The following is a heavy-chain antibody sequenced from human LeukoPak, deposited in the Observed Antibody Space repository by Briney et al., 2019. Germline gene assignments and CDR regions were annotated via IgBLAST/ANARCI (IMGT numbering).Heavy chain of an antibody. CDR2: IYHSGST. Sequence: SETLSLTCAVSGGSISSGGYSWSWIRQPPGKGLEWIGYIYHSGSTYYNPSLKSRVTISVDRSKNQFSLKLSSVTAADTAVYYCARVGGNVELDYWGQGTLVTVSS. V-gene: IGHV4-30-2*01. D-gene: IGHD3-16*02. CDR1: GGSISSGGYS. J-gene: IGHJ4*02. CDR3: ARVGGNVELDY.